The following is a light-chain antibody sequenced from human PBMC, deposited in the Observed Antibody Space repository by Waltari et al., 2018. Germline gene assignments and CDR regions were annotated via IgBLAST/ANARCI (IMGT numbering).Light chain of an antibody. CDR1: TSNIGQNS. V-gene: IGLV1-51*01. J-gene: IGLJ2*01. CDR2: DNN. Sequence: HSALTQPPSVSAAPGQKVTVPFSGDTSNIGQNSVAWYQQLPATAPKLLFYDNNKSPSGIPGRFSASKSATAATLGISGLQTGDEADYYCGAWDSSLTTVLFGGGTKLTVL. CDR3: GAWDSSLTTVL.